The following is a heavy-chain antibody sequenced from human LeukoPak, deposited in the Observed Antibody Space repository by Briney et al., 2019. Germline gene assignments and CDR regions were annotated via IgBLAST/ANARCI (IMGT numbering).Heavy chain of an antibody. CDR1: GFTVSSNY. Sequence: GGSLRLSCAASGFTVSSNYMSWVRQAPGKGLEWVSVIYSGGSTYYADSVKGRFTISRDNSKSTLYIQMNSLRAEDTALYYCVRDRGGTYMYFQHWGQGTLVTVSS. J-gene: IGHJ1*01. CDR3: VRDRGGTYMYFQH. CDR2: IYSGGST. D-gene: IGHD1-26*01. V-gene: IGHV3-53*01.